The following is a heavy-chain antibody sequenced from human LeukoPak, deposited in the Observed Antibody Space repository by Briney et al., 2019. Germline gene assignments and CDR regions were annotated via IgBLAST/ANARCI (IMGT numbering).Heavy chain of an antibody. Sequence: KPSETLSLTCIVSGGSISTSAYYWGWIRQPPGEGLQWIGSIYYSGNTYYNSSLKSRVTISVDTSTSQFSLRLSSVTAADTAVYYCARSLCGGDCYPDYWGQGTLVTVSS. J-gene: IGHJ4*02. V-gene: IGHV4-39*01. D-gene: IGHD2-21*02. CDR3: ARSLCGGDCYPDY. CDR2: IYYSGNT. CDR1: GGSISTSAYY.